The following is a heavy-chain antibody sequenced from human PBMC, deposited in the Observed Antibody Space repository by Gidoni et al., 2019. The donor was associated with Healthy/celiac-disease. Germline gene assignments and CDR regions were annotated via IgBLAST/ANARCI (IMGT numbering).Heavy chain of an antibody. Sequence: QVQLVESGGGVVQPGRSLRLSCAASGFTSSSYAMHWVRQAPGKGLEWVAVISYDGSNKYYADSVKGRFTISRDNSKNTLYLQMNSLRAEDTAVYYCARRVGRSWYSMSGRYNWNDVYNYFDYWGQGTLVTVSS. CDR1: GFTSSSYA. D-gene: IGHD1-20*01. V-gene: IGHV3-30-3*01. J-gene: IGHJ4*02. CDR3: ARRVGRSWYSMSGRYNWNDVYNYFDY. CDR2: ISYDGSNK.